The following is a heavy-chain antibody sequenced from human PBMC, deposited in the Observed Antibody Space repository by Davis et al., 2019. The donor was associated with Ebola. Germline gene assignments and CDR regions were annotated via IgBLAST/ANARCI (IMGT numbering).Heavy chain of an antibody. CDR3: ARRGGGYQYYYGMDV. D-gene: IGHD5-12*01. CDR2: IYYSGST. V-gene: IGHV4-31*03. CDR1: GGSISSGGYY. Sequence: SETLSLTCTVSGGSISSGGYYWSWIRQHPGKGLAWIGYIYYSGSTYYNPSLKSRVTVSVDTSKNKFSLNLMSVTAADTAVYFCARRGGGYQYYYGMDVWGKGTRVTVSS. J-gene: IGHJ6*04.